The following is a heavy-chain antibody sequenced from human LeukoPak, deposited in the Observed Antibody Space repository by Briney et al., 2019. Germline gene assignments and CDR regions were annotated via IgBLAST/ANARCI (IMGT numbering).Heavy chain of an antibody. J-gene: IGHJ4*02. Sequence: GGSLRLSCAASGFTFSNYNMNWVRQAPGKGLEWVSSISGRDGSTYYADSVKGRFTISRDNSKNTLYLQMNSLRAEDTAVYYCAKSGAVRFDYWGQGTPVTVSS. CDR2: ISGRDGST. V-gene: IGHV3-23*01. CDR3: AKSGAVRFDY. CDR1: GFTFSNYN. D-gene: IGHD3-16*01.